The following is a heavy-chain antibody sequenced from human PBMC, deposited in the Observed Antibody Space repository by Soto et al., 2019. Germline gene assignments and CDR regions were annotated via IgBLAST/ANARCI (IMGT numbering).Heavy chain of an antibody. CDR3: ARDQVEGQLVDLYYFDD. D-gene: IGHD6-6*01. J-gene: IGHJ4*02. Sequence: PXGSLRLSFAASRFTFSSYAMHWVRQAPGKGLEWVAVISYDGSNKYYADSVKGRFTISRDNSKNTLYLQMNSLRAEDTAVYYCARDQVEGQLVDLYYFDDWAQGTLVTLSS. V-gene: IGHV3-30-3*01. CDR2: ISYDGSNK. CDR1: RFTFSSYA.